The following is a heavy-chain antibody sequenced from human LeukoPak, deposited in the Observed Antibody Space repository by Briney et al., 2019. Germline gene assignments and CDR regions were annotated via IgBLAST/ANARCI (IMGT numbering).Heavy chain of an antibody. CDR2: LYTGGNT. CDR3: ARGFYFVGRQPAYAFDF. D-gene: IGHD3-10*02. J-gene: IGHJ4*02. V-gene: IGHV3-53*01. CDR1: GFSVNSNY. Sequence: GGSLRLSCAASGFSVNSNYMTWVRQAPGKGLEWVSVLYTGGNTYYAESVQGRFSISRDNSRNTLYLQMNSLRAEDTAVYYCARGFYFVGRQPAYAFDFWGLGTLVTASS.